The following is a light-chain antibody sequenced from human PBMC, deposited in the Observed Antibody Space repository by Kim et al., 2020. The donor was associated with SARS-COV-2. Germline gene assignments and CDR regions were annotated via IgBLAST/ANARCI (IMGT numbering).Light chain of an antibody. J-gene: IGLJ2*01. CDR2: DVI. V-gene: IGLV2-14*03. Sequence: QSALTQPASVSGSPGQSLTISCNGSSTNIGAYDIVSWYRHHPGKVPQLMIYDVIKRPSGVSNRFSGSKSGNTASPTISGLQADDEGDYYCTSYTTNSIVVFGGGTQLTVL. CDR1: STNIGAYDI. CDR3: TSYTTNSIVV.